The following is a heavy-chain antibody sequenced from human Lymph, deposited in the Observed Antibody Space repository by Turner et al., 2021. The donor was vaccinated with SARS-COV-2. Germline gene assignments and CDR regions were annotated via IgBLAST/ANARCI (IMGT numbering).Heavy chain of an antibody. CDR2: SIPIIGIA. Sequence: HVQLVQSGAEVKEPGSSVKVSCRASGGTFSTYVISWVRQARGQGLEWMGGSIPIIGIANYAQKCQGRVTINAEKSTSTAYMVLSSLRSEDTAVYNCARRHSGNDDAFDIWGQGTMVTVSS. V-gene: IGHV1-69*10. CDR1: GGTFSTYV. D-gene: IGHD1-26*01. CDR3: ARRHSGNDDAFDI. J-gene: IGHJ3*02.